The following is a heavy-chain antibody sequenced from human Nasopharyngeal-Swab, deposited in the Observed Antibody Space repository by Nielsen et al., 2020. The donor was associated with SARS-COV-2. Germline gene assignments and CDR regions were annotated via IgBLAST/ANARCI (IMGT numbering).Heavy chain of an antibody. J-gene: IGHJ4*02. CDR2: IYHSGST. CDR1: GGSISGNNW. Sequence: SETLSLTCAVSGGSISGNNWWSWVRQSPGEGLEWIGEIYHSGSTNYNPSLKSRVIISVDKSKNQFSLRLTSMTAADTAVYYCAREKNSGYGSLGIDYWGQGTLVTVSS. CDR3: AREKNSGYGSLGIDY. D-gene: IGHD5-18*01. V-gene: IGHV4-4*02.